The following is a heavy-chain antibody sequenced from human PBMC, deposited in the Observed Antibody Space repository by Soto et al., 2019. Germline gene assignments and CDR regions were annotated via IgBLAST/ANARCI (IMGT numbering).Heavy chain of an antibody. CDR2: IYHSGTT. V-gene: IGHV4-4*02. D-gene: IGHD1-7*01. CDR1: GGSISGTNW. J-gene: IGHJ4*02. Sequence: QVQLQESGPGLVKPSGTLSLTCAVSGGSISGTNWWTWVRQPPGKGLEWIGEIYHSGTTNYNTSLKRRVTISVDKSTNQFSLTLRSVTAADTAVYYCASWIGGTSVDYWGQGTLVTVSS. CDR3: ASWIGGTSVDY.